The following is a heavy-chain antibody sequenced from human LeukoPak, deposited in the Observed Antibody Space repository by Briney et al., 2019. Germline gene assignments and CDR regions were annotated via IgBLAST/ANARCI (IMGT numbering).Heavy chain of an antibody. Sequence: GGSLSLSCAASGFPFSSYAMSWVRQAPGKGLEGVSAISGSGGSTYYADSVKGRFTISRDNSKNTLYLQMNSLRAEDTAVYYCAKDGRGDYYDSSGYYSDWGQGTLVTVSS. CDR1: GFPFSSYA. V-gene: IGHV3-23*01. CDR2: ISGSGGST. CDR3: AKDGRGDYYDSSGYYSD. J-gene: IGHJ4*02. D-gene: IGHD3-22*01.